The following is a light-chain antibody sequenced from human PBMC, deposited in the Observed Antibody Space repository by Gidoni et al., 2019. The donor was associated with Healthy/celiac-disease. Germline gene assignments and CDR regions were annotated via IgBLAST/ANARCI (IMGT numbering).Light chain of an antibody. CDR1: QSVSSK. V-gene: IGKV3-15*01. CDR2: GAS. CDR3: QQYSNWPPWT. Sequence: ELVMTQSPATLSVSPGESATLTCRASQSVSSKLAWYQQKPGQAPSLLLYGASTRATGIPARFSGSGSGTEFTLTISSLQSEDFAVYYCQQYSNWPPWTFGQGTKVEIQ. J-gene: IGKJ1*01.